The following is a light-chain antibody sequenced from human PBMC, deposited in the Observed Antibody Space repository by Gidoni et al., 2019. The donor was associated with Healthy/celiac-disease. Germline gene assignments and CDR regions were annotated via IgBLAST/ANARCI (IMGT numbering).Light chain of an antibody. CDR1: QDISNY. CDR3: QQYDNLPCT. CDR2: DAS. J-gene: IGKJ3*01. V-gene: IGKV1-33*01. Sequence: DIQMTQSPSSLSASVGDRVTITCQASQDISNYLNWYQQKPGKAPKLLIYDASNLETGVPSRFSGSGSGTDFTFTISSLQPEDIATYYCQQYDNLPCTFXSXTKVDIK.